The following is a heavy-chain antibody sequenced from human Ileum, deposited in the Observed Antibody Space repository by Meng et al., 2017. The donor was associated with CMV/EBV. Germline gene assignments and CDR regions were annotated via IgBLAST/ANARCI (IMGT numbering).Heavy chain of an antibody. Sequence: QAQQQESGPGLVKPLGTLSLTCTVSGDFANNFYWGWIRQPAGKGLQWIGRISTSGSDNYNPSLKSRVTMSVDTSKKQFSLKLSSVTAADTAVYYCARSGLRGIYVDYWGQGTLVTVSS. CDR3: ARSGLRGIYVDY. V-gene: IGHV4-4*07. D-gene: IGHD4-17*01. CDR1: GDFANNFY. CDR2: ISTSGSD. J-gene: IGHJ4*02.